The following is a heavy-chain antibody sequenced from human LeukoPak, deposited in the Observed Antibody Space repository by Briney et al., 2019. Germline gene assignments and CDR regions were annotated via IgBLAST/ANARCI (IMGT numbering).Heavy chain of an antibody. D-gene: IGHD2/OR15-2a*01. J-gene: IGHJ4*02. CDR3: ARILWPRRVDC. CDR2: IYYSGST. CDR1: GGSISSYY. V-gene: IGHV4-59*12. Sequence: PSETLSLTCTVSGGSISSYYWSWIRQPPGKGLEWIGYIYYSGSTNYNPSLKSRVTISVDTSKNQFSLKLSSVTAADTAVYYCARILWPRRVDCWGQGTLVTVSS.